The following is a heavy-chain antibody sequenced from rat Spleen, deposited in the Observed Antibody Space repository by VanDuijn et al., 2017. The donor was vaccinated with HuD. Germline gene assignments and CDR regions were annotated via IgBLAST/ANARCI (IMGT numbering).Heavy chain of an antibody. CDR2: ISYSGST. D-gene: IGHD1-4*01. J-gene: IGHJ2*01. Sequence: EVQLQESGPGLVKPSQSFSLTCSVTGYSITSNYWVWIRKFPGNKMEWIGHISYSGSTRYNPSLKSRISITRDTSKNQFFLQLNSVTTEDTATYYCVRSVGYTYSFFDYWGQGVMVTVSS. CDR3: VRSVGYTYSFFDY. V-gene: IGHV3-1*01. CDR1: GYSITSNY.